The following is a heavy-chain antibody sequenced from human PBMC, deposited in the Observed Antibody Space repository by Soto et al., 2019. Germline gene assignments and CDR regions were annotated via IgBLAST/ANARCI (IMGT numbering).Heavy chain of an antibody. D-gene: IGHD1-26*01. CDR1: GGSISSSSYY. V-gene: IGHV4-39*01. Sequence: SETLSLTCTVSGGSISSSSYYWGWIRQPPGKGLEWIGSIYYSGSTYYNPSLKSRVTISVDTSKNQFSLKLSSVTAADTAVYYCARQKGPYSGSYYVYVDYWGQGTLVTVS. J-gene: IGHJ4*02. CDR2: IYYSGST. CDR3: ARQKGPYSGSYYVYVDY.